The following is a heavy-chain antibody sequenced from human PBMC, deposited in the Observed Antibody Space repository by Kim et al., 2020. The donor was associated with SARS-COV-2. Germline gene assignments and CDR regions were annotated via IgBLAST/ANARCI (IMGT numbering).Heavy chain of an antibody. CDR1: GFTFSSYE. J-gene: IGHJ6*02. CDR3: ARDLGPTVTTKDYYYYYGMDV. Sequence: GGSLRLSCAASGFTFSSYEMNWVRQAPGKGLEWVSYISSSGSTIYYADSVKGRFTISRDNAKNSLYLQMNSLRAEDTAVYYCARDLGPTVTTKDYYYYYGMDVWGQGTTVTVSS. D-gene: IGHD4-17*01. V-gene: IGHV3-48*03. CDR2: ISSSGSTI.